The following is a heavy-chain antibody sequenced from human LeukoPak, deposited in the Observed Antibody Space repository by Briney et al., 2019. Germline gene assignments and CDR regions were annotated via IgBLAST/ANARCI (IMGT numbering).Heavy chain of an antibody. CDR1: GFTFDDYA. Sequence: SGGSLRLSCAASGFTFDDYAMHWVRQAPGKGLEWVSGISWNSGSIGYADSVKGRFTISRDNAKNSLYLQMNSLRAEDTALYYCAKGLVGYVDVWGKGTTVTVSS. V-gene: IGHV3-9*01. CDR3: AKGLVGYVDV. D-gene: IGHD6-6*01. J-gene: IGHJ6*03. CDR2: ISWNSGSI.